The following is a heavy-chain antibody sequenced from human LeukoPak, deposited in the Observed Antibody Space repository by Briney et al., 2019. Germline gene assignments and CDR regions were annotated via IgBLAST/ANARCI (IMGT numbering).Heavy chain of an antibody. Sequence: PGGSLRLSCAASGFSFSGYAMSWVRQAPGKGLEWVSAISGSGINTYYADSVKGRFTISRDNSKNTLYLQMNSLRAEDSAIYYCAKSTGPIFGKGGYLEYWGQGTLVTVSS. D-gene: IGHD3-3*01. J-gene: IGHJ4*02. CDR1: GFSFSGYA. V-gene: IGHV3-23*01. CDR3: AKSTGPIFGKGGYLEY. CDR2: ISGSGINT.